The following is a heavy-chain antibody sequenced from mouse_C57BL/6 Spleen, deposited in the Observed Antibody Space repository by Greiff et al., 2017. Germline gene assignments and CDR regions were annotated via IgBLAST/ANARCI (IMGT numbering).Heavy chain of an antibody. CDR3: AREFPYYYGRSYLGYFDV. J-gene: IGHJ1*03. D-gene: IGHD1-1*01. CDR1: GYTFTDYN. V-gene: IGHV1-22*01. CDR2: INPNNGGT. Sequence: VQLQQSGPELVKPGASVKMSCKASGYTFTDYNMHWVKQSHGKSLEWIGYINPNNGGTSYNQKFKGKATLTVNKSSSTAYMELRSLTSEDSAVYECAREFPYYYGRSYLGYFDVGGTGTTVTVSS.